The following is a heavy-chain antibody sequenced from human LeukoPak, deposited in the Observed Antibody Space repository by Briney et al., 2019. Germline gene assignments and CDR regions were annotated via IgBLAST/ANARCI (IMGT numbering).Heavy chain of an antibody. D-gene: IGHD3-22*01. V-gene: IGHV3-9*01. Sequence: GGSLRLSCAASGFTFDDYAMHWVRQAPGKGLEWVSGISWNSGSIGYADSVKGRFTISRDNAKNSLYLQMNSLRAEDTAVYYCAREVVISTSAHNWFDTWGQGTLVTVSS. CDR2: ISWNSGSI. J-gene: IGHJ5*02. CDR1: GFTFDDYA. CDR3: AREVVISTSAHNWFDT.